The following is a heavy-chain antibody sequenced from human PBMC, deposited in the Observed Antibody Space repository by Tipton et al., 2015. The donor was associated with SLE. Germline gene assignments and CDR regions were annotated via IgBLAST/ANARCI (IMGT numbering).Heavy chain of an antibody. V-gene: IGHV3-53*05. J-gene: IGHJ6*02. CDR1: GFSVSDYY. CDR2: IYSSGIT. Sequence: SLRLSCVASGFSVSDYYMTWVRQAPGKGLEWVSVIYSSGITYYADSGEGRFIISRDNSKNTLYLQMNSLRLEDTAVYYCARDHGRYHNVLTGFYGGYFYGMGVWGQGTTVIVSS. CDR3: ARDHGRYHNVLTGFYGGYFYGMGV. D-gene: IGHD3-9*01.